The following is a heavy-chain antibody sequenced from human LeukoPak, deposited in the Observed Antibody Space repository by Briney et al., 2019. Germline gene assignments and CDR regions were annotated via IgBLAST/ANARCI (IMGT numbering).Heavy chain of an antibody. CDR3: ASLDSYSSGWYGGENFDY. V-gene: IGHV4-39*07. D-gene: IGHD6-19*01. J-gene: IGHJ4*02. Sequence: PSETLSLTCTVSGGSISSSSYYWGWIRQPPGKGLEWIGSIYYSGSTYYNPSLKSRVTISVDTSKNQFSLKLSSVTAADTAVYYCASLDSYSSGWYGGENFDYWGQGTLVTVSS. CDR2: IYYSGST. CDR1: GGSISSSSYY.